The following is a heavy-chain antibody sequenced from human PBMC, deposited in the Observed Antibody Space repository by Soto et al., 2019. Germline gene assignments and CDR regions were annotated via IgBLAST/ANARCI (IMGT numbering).Heavy chain of an antibody. CDR2: IIPIIGTA. CDR1: GGTFSSYG. CDR3: ARPTYYDFWSGYQTGYYYYGMDV. J-gene: IGHJ6*02. D-gene: IGHD3-3*01. Sequence: QVQLVQSGAEVKKPGSSVKVSCKASGGTFSSYGISWVRQAPGQGLEWMGGIIPIIGTANYAQKFQGRVTITADESTSTAYMELSSLRSEDTAVYYCARPTYYDFWSGYQTGYYYYGMDVWGQGTTVNVS. V-gene: IGHV1-69*12.